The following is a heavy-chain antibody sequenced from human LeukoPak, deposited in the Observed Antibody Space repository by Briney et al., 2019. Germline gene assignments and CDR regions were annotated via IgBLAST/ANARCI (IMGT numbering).Heavy chain of an antibody. J-gene: IGHJ4*02. CDR1: GGSISSYY. Sequence: PSETLSLTCTVSGGSISSYYWSWIRQPPGKGLEWIGYIYYSGSTNYNPSLKSRVTISVDTSKNQFSLKLSSVTAADTAVYYCARVMVRGVYGDYWGQGTLVTVSS. CDR2: IYYSGST. D-gene: IGHD3-10*01. V-gene: IGHV4-59*12. CDR3: ARVMVRGVYGDY.